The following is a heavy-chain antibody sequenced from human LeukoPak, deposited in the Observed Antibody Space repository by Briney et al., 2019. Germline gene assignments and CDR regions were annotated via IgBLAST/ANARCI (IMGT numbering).Heavy chain of an antibody. D-gene: IGHD3-10*01. CDR1: GFTFSSYS. CDR2: ISSSSSYI. V-gene: IGHV3-21*01. J-gene: IGHJ4*02. CDR3: ARGSLLWFGELFIDY. Sequence: NPGGSLRLSCAASGFTFSSYSMNWVRQAPGKGLEWVSSISSSSSYIYYADSVKGRFTISRDNAKNSLYLQMNSLRAEDTAVYYCARGSLLWFGELFIDYWGQGTLVTVS.